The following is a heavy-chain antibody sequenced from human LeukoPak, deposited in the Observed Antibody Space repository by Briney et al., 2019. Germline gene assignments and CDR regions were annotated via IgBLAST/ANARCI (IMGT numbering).Heavy chain of an antibody. CDR2: ISSSSSTM. Sequence: GGSLRLSCAASGFIFGNYWMGWVRQAPGKGLEWVSYISSSSSTMYYADSVKGRFTISRDNAKNSLYLQMNSLRAEDTAVYYCARQRAGHTFDIWGQGTMVTVSS. CDR1: GFIFGNYW. CDR3: ARQRAGHTFDI. V-gene: IGHV3-48*04. J-gene: IGHJ3*02.